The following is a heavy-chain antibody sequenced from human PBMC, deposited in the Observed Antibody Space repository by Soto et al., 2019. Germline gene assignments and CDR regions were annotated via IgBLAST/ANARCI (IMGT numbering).Heavy chain of an antibody. CDR3: ARGRGHTSGYGVS. D-gene: IGHD5-18*01. Sequence: QVQLVQSGAEVKKPGASVKVSCKASGYTFNNYGVNWVRQAHGQGLEWMGWINTYTGKTTYAQKLQDRVTMTTDTSTSTAYMELRNLRSDDTAVYYCARGRGHTSGYGVSWGQGTLVTVSS. J-gene: IGHJ5*02. CDR2: INTYTGKT. V-gene: IGHV1-18*01. CDR1: GYTFNNYG.